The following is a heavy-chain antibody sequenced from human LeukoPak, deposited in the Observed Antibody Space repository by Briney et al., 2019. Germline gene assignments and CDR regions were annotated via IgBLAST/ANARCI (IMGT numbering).Heavy chain of an antibody. CDR3: ARAVWPQEY. CDR1: GFTFSSYW. Sequence: GGSLRLSCAASGFTFSSYWMSWVRQAPGKGLEWVANIGKDGSNKYYVDSVNGRFTNYRDNAKNSVYLQMSSLRAEDSAVYYCARAVWPQEYWGQGTLVTVSS. D-gene: IGHD2-21*01. CDR2: IGKDGSNK. V-gene: IGHV3-7*01. J-gene: IGHJ4*02.